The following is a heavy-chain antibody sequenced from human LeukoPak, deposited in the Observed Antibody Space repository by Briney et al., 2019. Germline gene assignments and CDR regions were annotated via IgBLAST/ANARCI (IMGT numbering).Heavy chain of an antibody. CDR2: VSYTGST. D-gene: IGHD6-13*01. CDR1: GGSISSDY. Sequence: PSETLSLTCTVSGGSISSDYWSWIRQAPGKGLEWIGYVSYTGSTNYNPSLKSRVTISVDMSKSQVSLKLSSVTAADTAVYYCARRIASSGKGFDYWGQGTLVTVSS. V-gene: IGHV4-59*01. CDR3: ARRIASSGKGFDY. J-gene: IGHJ4*02.